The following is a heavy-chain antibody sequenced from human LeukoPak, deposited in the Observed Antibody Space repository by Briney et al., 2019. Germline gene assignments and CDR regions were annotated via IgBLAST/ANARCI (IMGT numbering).Heavy chain of an antibody. J-gene: IGHJ4*02. CDR2: ISVSCCST. D-gene: IGHD3-22*01. CDR3: AKGGITMIVVVIQYYFDY. Sequence: PGGSLRLSCAASGFTFSSYAMSWVRQAPGKGLEWVSVISVSCCSTYYADSVKGRFTISRDNSKNTLYLQMNSLRAEDTAVYYCAKGGITMIVVVIQYYFDYWGQGTLVTVSS. CDR1: GFTFSSYA. V-gene: IGHV3-23*01.